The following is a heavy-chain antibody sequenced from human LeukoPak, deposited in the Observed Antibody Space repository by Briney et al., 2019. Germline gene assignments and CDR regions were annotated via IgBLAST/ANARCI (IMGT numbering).Heavy chain of an antibody. J-gene: IGHJ4*02. CDR3: ARAPVGSPGDYPFDY. V-gene: IGHV4-28*03. CDR1: GYSISSSNW. CDR2: IYHSGST. D-gene: IGHD3-16*01. Sequence: SDTLSLTCAVSGYSISSSNWWGWIRQPPGKGLEWIGEIYHSGSTNYNPSLKSRVTISVDKSKNQFSLKLSPVTAADTAVYYCARAPVGSPGDYPFDYWGQGTLVTVS.